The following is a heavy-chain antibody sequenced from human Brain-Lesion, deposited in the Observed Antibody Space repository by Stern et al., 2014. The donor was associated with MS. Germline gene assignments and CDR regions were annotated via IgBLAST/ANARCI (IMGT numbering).Heavy chain of an antibody. V-gene: IGHV4-34*01. Sequence: QVQLQQWGAGLLKPSETLSLTCGVYGGSFSGYYWTWIRQPPGKGLEWIGEINHSGRINYNPSLESRVTMSVDTSKHQLSLRLSSATAADTAVYYCARDVGGAFDYWGKGTLVTVSS. CDR2: INHSGRI. D-gene: IGHD2-21*01. J-gene: IGHJ4*02. CDR1: GGSFSGYY. CDR3: ARDVGGAFDY.